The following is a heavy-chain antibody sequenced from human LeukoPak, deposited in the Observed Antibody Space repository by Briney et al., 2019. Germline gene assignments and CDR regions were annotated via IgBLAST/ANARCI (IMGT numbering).Heavy chain of an antibody. Sequence: SETLSLTCTVSVGSISSYDWSWIRQPPGNGLEWMGYIYYSGSTNYNHSLQSRVTISVDTSKNQFSLKLSSVTAADTAVYYCASLYSSSWYNFEYWGQGTLVTVSS. V-gene: IGHV4-59*01. CDR1: VGSISSYD. CDR3: ASLYSSSWYNFEY. J-gene: IGHJ4*02. CDR2: IYYSGST. D-gene: IGHD6-13*01.